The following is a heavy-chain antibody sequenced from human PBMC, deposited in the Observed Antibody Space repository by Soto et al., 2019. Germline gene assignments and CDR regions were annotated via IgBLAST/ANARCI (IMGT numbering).Heavy chain of an antibody. CDR3: ARDNGIAGSFDP. CDR1: GFTFSTYS. CDR2: ITSSSTTI. D-gene: IGHD6-13*01. Sequence: GALRLSCAASGFTFSTYSMNWGRGAPGKGLEWISYITSSSTTIFYADSVKGRFTISRDNAKNSLYLQMNSLRDEDTSVYYCARDNGIAGSFDPWGQGTLVTVSS. J-gene: IGHJ5*02. V-gene: IGHV3-48*02.